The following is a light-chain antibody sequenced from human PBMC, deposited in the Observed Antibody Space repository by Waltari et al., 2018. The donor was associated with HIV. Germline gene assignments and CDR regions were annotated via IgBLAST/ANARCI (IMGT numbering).Light chain of an antibody. Sequence: DIQLTQAPSTLSASVGDRVSITCRASQSVSSSLAWYQLKPGRAPKLLIYKASTLKSGVPSRFSGRGSGTDFTLTITGLQSDDFATYYCQHHNPYSTFGQGTKVEIK. V-gene: IGKV1-5*03. CDR1: QSVSSS. CDR2: KAS. J-gene: IGKJ1*01. CDR3: QHHNPYST.